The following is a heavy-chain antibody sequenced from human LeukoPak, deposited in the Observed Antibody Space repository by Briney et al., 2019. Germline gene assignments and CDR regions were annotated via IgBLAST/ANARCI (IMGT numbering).Heavy chain of an antibody. CDR3: ARDRDIVVVPATIGDAFDI. CDR1: GYTFTSYG. V-gene: IGHV1-18*01. J-gene: IGHJ3*02. D-gene: IGHD2-2*01. Sequence: ASVKVSCKASGYTFTSYGISWVRQAPGQGLEWMGWISAYNGNTNYAQKLQGRVTMTTDTSTSTAYMELRGLRSDDTAVYYCARDRDIVVVPATIGDAFDIWGQGTMVTVSS. CDR2: ISAYNGNT.